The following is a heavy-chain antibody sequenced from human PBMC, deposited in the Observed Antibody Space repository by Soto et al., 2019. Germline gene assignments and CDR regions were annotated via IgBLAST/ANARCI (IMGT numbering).Heavy chain of an antibody. CDR2: ISGSGGST. CDR1: ELNCISYA. V-gene: IGHV3-23*01. CDR3: AKDLDYDFWSGYGGMDV. J-gene: IGHJ6*02. D-gene: IGHD3-3*01. Sequence: GLSMRLSCRAAELNCISYAISWVRQATGKGLEWVSAISGSGGSTYYADSVKGRFTISRDNSKNTLYLQMNSLRAEDTAVYYCAKDLDYDFWSGYGGMDVWGQGTTVTVSS.